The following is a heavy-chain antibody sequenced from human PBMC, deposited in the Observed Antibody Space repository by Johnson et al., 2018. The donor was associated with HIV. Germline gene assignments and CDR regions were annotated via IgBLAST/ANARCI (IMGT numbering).Heavy chain of an antibody. Sequence: QVLLVESGGGVVQPGRSLRLSCAASGFTFSSYGMHWVRQAPGKGLEWVAFIRYDGSNKYYANSVKGRFTISRDNSKNTLYLQMNSLRAEDTAVYYCAKGGWGKGVIVTTFDIWGQGTMVTVSS. CDR1: GFTFSSYG. CDR2: IRYDGSNK. D-gene: IGHD3-16*02. J-gene: IGHJ3*02. CDR3: AKGGWGKGVIVTTFDI. V-gene: IGHV3-30*02.